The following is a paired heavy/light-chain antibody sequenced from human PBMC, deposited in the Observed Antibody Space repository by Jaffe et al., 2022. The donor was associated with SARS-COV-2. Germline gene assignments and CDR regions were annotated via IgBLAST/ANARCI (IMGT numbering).Light chain of an antibody. CDR3: QQYSSSPMYT. Sequence: EIVLTQSPGTLSLSPGERATLSCRASQSISSTYLAWYQQKPGQAPRLLIYGASSRATGIPDRFSGGGSGTDFTLTISRLESEDFAVYYCQQYSSSPMYTFGQGTKLEI. CDR2: GAS. J-gene: IGKJ2*01. CDR1: QSISSTY. V-gene: IGKV3-20*01.
Heavy chain of an antibody. Sequence: QLQLQESGPRLVKPSETLSLTCTVSGGSIINSNYYWGWLRQPPGKGLEWIGSIFSTGSTYYNPSLKSRVTISVDTSKNQFSLKLSSVTATDTTIYYCARHHGSGWFAFDYWGQGTLVTVSS. V-gene: IGHV4-39*01. D-gene: IGHD6-13*01. CDR3: ARHHGSGWFAFDY. J-gene: IGHJ4*02. CDR1: GGSIINSNYY. CDR2: IFSTGST.